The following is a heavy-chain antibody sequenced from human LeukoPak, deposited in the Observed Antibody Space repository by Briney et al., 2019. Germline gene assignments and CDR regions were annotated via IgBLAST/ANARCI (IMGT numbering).Heavy chain of an antibody. D-gene: IGHD3-22*01. CDR1: GGSFSGYY. Sequence: SETLSLTCAVYGGSFSGYYWSWIRQHPGKGLEWIGYIYYSGSTYYNPSLKSRVTISVDTSKNQFSLKLSSVTAADTAVYYCARGQYYYDSSGYRPVYYYYGMDVWGQGTTVTVSS. V-gene: IGHV4-31*11. CDR2: IYYSGST. J-gene: IGHJ6*02. CDR3: ARGQYYYDSSGYRPVYYYYGMDV.